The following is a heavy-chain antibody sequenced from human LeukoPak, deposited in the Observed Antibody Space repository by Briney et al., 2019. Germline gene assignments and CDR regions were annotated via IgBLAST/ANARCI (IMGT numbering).Heavy chain of an antibody. V-gene: IGHV1-2*02. J-gene: IGHJ5*02. D-gene: IGHD3-3*01. CDR3: ARNFGDFWSGNDYNWFDP. CDR2: INPNNGGT. CDR1: GYMFTGYY. Sequence: ASVKVSCKASGYMFTGYYMYWVRQAPGQGLEWMGWINPNNGGTNYAQKFQGRVTVTRDTSISTAYMELSRLTSDDTAVYYCARNFGDFWSGNDYNWFDPWGQGTLVTVSS.